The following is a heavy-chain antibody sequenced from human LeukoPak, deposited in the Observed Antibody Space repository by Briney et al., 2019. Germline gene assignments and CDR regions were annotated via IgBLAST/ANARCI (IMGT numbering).Heavy chain of an antibody. V-gene: IGHV4-38-2*02. CDR3: ARHALWRGYSGYPLAKGNWFDP. CDR2: IYHSGST. J-gene: IGHJ5*02. Sequence: PSETLSLTCTVSGYSISSGYYWGWIRQPPGKGLEWIGSIYHSGSTNYNPSLKSRVTISVDTSKNQFSLKLSSVTAADTAVYYCARHALWRGYSGYPLAKGNWFDPWGQGTLVTVSS. CDR1: GYSISSGYY. D-gene: IGHD5-12*01.